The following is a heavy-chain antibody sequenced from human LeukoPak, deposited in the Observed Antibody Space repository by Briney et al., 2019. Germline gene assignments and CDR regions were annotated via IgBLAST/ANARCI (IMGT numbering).Heavy chain of an antibody. V-gene: IGHV4-59*08. Sequence: SETLSLTCTVSGGSISSYYWSWIRQPPGKGLEWIGYIYYSGSTNYNPSLKSRVTISVDTSKNQFSLKLSSVTAADTAVYYCAALGCSGGSCYGFDPWGQGTLVTVSS. CDR2: IYYSGST. CDR1: GGSISSYY. D-gene: IGHD2-15*01. J-gene: IGHJ5*02. CDR3: AALGCSGGSCYGFDP.